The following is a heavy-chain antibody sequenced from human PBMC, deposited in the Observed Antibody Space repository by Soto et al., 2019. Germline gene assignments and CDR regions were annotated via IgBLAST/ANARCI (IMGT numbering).Heavy chain of an antibody. CDR2: LYIDDRT. D-gene: IGHD2-21*02. Sequence: EVQVVESGGGLVQPGGSLRLSCAASGFTVSGNYMSWVRQAPEKGLEWVSVLYIDDRTYYADSVKGRFTISRHNSENTLYLQMNSLRVEDTAVYYCARGGGSTGVTDEYFDYWGQGTPVTVSS. V-gene: IGHV3-53*04. CDR3: ARGGGSTGVTDEYFDY. J-gene: IGHJ4*02. CDR1: GFTVSGNY.